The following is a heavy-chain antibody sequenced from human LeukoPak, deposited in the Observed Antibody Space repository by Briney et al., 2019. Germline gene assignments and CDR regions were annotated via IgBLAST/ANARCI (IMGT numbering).Heavy chain of an antibody. CDR1: GFTFSSYA. V-gene: IGHV3-30*04. CDR3: ASEATVTTWYRSYYYYYGMDV. CDR2: ISYDGSNK. D-gene: IGHD4-11*01. Sequence: PGRSLRLSCAASGFTFSSYAMHWVRQAPGKGLEWVAVISYDGSNKYYADSVKGRFTISRDNSKNTLYLQMNSLRAEDTAVYYCASEATVTTWYRSYYYYYGMDVWGQGTTVTVSS. J-gene: IGHJ6*02.